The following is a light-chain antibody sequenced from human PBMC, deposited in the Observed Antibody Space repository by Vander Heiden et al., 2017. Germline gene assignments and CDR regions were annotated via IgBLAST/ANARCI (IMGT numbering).Light chain of an antibody. CDR1: SANIGSNT. J-gene: IGLJ3*02. CDR2: SNN. V-gene: IGLV1-44*01. CDR3: AAWDDSLNGWV. Sequence: QSVLTPPSSASWTPGQRVSMSCAGSSANIGSNTVNCDQRLPVTAPKLLIYSNNQRPSGAPDRFSGSKSGTSASLAISGLQSEDEADYYCAAWDDSLNGWVFGGGTKLTVL.